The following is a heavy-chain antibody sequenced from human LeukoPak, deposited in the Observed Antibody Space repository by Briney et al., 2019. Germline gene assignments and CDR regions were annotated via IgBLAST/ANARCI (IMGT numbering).Heavy chain of an antibody. CDR2: ISYDGSNK. J-gene: IGHJ5*02. V-gene: IGHV3-30*04. CDR3: ARALGDGYHWFDP. Sequence: GGSLRLSCAASGFTFSSYAMHWVRQAPGKGLEWVAVISYDGSNKYYADSVKGRFTISRDNSKNTLYLQMNSLRAEDTVVYYCARALGDGYHWFDPWGQGTLVTVSS. CDR1: GFTFSSYA. D-gene: IGHD5-24*01.